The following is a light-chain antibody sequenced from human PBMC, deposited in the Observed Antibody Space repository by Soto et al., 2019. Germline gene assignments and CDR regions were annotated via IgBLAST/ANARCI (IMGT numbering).Light chain of an antibody. CDR2: SAS. CDR3: QQYNNWPT. V-gene: IGKV3-20*01. Sequence: EIGLTQSPGTLSLSPGERVTLSCRASQSVTSTYLAWYQQKPGQAPRLLIYSASSRATGIPDRFSGSGSGTDFTLTISRLEPEDFAVYYCQQYNNWPTFGQGTRLEIK. J-gene: IGKJ5*01. CDR1: QSVTSTY.